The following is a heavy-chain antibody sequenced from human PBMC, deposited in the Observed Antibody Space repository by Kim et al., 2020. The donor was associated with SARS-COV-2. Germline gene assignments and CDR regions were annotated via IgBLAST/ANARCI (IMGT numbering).Heavy chain of an antibody. J-gene: IGHJ3*02. V-gene: IGHV4-31*03. CDR2: IYYSGST. Sequence: SETLSLTCTVSGGSISSGGYYWSWIRQHPGKGLEWIGYIYYSGSTYYNPSLKSRVTISVDTSKNQFSLKLSSVTAADTAVYYCARDPGWDSSSSSTRLCAFDIWGQGTMVTVSS. CDR1: GGSISSGGYY. CDR3: ARDPGWDSSSSSTRLCAFDI. D-gene: IGHD6-6*01.